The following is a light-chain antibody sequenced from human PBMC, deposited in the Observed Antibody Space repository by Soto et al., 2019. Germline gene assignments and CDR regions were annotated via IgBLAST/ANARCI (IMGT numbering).Light chain of an antibody. CDR3: QQYDNLPLT. Sequence: DTQMTQSPSSLSASVGDRVTITCQASQDISNYLNWYQQKPGKAPKLLIYDASNLETGVPSRFSGSGSGTDFTFTISSLQPEDIATYYCQQYDNLPLTFGGGTKVEMK. J-gene: IGKJ4*01. CDR2: DAS. V-gene: IGKV1-33*01. CDR1: QDISNY.